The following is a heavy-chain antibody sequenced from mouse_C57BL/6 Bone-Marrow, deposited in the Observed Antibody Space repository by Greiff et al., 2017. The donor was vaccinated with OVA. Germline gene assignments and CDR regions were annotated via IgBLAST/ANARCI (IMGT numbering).Heavy chain of an antibody. CDR3: TTYYGSSYAWFAY. CDR2: IDPENGDT. CDR1: GFNIKDYY. V-gene: IGHV14-4*01. D-gene: IGHD1-1*01. J-gene: IGHJ3*01. Sequence: EVQGVESGAELVRPGASVKLSCTASGFNIKDYYMHWVKQRPEQGLEWIGWIDPENGDTEYASKFQGKATITADTSSNTAYLQLSSLTSEDTAVYYCTTYYGSSYAWFAYWGQGTRVTVSA.